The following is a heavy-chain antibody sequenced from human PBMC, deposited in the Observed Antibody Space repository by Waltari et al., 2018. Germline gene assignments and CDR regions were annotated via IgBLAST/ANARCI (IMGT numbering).Heavy chain of an antibody. CDR1: GYPFTSYG. V-gene: IGHV1-18*01. J-gene: IGHJ4*02. D-gene: IGHD6-19*01. CDR2: ISAYNGNT. CDR3: ARGPRLYSSVGKLGY. Sequence: QVQLVQSGAEVKKPGASVKVSCTASGYPFTSYGISWVRQAPGQGLEWMGWISAYNGNTNYAQKLQGRVTMTTDTSTSTAYVELRSLRSDDTAVYYCARGPRLYSSVGKLGYWGQGTLVTVSS.